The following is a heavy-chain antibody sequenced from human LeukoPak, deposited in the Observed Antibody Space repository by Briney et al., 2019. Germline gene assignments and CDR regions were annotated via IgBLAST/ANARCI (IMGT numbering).Heavy chain of an antibody. Sequence: PSETLSLTCTVSGGSISSSSYYWGWIRQPPGKGLEWIGSIYYSGSTYYNPSLKSRVTISVDTSKNQFSLKLSSVTAADTAVYYCARSNRNVDDAFDIWGQGTMVTVSS. CDR1: GGSISSSSYY. CDR3: ARSNRNVDDAFDI. D-gene: IGHD1-14*01. V-gene: IGHV4-39*07. CDR2: IYYSGST. J-gene: IGHJ3*02.